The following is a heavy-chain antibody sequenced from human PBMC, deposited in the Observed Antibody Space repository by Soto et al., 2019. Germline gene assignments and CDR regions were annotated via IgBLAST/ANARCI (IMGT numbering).Heavy chain of an antibody. D-gene: IGHD3-22*01. Sequence: SVKVSCKVSGGTFSTYPFTWVRQAPGQGLEWMGRIIPILDITDYSQKFQGRVTITADKSTSTAYMDLSSLRSEDTAVYYCAKGADSSGSESASESWGQGTMVTVSS. CDR3: AKGADSSGSESASES. J-gene: IGHJ3*02. CDR2: IIPILDIT. V-gene: IGHV1-69*04. CDR1: GGTFSTYP.